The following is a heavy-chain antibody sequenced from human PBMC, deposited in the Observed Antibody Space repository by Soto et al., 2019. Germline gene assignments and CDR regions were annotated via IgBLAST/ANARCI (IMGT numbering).Heavy chain of an antibody. CDR3: TRPSTSSHVTYYFDY. J-gene: IGHJ4*02. V-gene: IGHV3-73*01. CDR1: GFTFSGSA. D-gene: IGHD2-2*01. CDR2: IRSKANSYAT. Sequence: GGSLRLSCAASGFTFSGSAMHWVRQASGKGLEWVGRIRSKANSYATAYAASVKGRFTISRDDSKNTAYLQMNSLKTEDTAVYYCTRPSTSSHVTYYFDYWGQGTLVTVSS.